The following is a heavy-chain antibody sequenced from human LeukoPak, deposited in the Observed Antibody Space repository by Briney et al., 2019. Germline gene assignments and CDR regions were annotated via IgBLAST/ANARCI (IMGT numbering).Heavy chain of an antibody. Sequence: GGSLRLSCAASGSTFSSCAMSWVRQAPGKGLEWVSGMSSSDSDTYYADSVKGRFTIPKDNSKNTLYLQMNNLGAEDTAVYYCAKGRWSSGRYYFDYWGQGTLVTVSS. J-gene: IGHJ4*02. CDR1: GSTFSSCA. V-gene: IGHV3-23*01. CDR3: AKGRWSSGRYYFDY. D-gene: IGHD1-26*01. CDR2: MSSSDSDT.